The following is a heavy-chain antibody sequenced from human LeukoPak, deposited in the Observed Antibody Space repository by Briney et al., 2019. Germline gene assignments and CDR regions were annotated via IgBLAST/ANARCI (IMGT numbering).Heavy chain of an antibody. CDR2: INHSGST. J-gene: IGHJ4*02. D-gene: IGHD3-22*01. Sequence: PSETLSLTCAVYGGSFSGYYWSWIRQPPGKGLEWIGEINHSGSTNYNPSLKSRVTISVDTSKNQFSLKLSSVTAADTAVYYCARGCGSGYYYFAPIWYFDYWGQGTLVTVSS. CDR3: ARGCGSGYYYFAPIWYFDY. V-gene: IGHV4-34*01. CDR1: GGSFSGYY.